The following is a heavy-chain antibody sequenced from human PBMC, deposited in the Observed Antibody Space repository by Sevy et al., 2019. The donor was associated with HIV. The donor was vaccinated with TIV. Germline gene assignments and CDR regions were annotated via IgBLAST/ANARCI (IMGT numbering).Heavy chain of an antibody. J-gene: IGHJ4*02. D-gene: IGHD4-17*01. CDR3: ARHGDYGFDY. CDR2: IYYSGST. Sequence: SETLSLTCTVSGGSISSSSYYWGWIRQPPGKGREWIGSIYYSGSTYYNPSLKSRVTISVDTSKNPFSLKLSSVTAADTAVYYCARHGDYGFDYWGQGTLVTVSS. V-gene: IGHV4-39*01. CDR1: GGSISSSSYY.